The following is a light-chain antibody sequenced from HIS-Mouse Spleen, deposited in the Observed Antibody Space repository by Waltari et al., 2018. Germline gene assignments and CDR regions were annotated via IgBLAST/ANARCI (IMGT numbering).Light chain of an antibody. CDR2: AAS. CDR1: QGISSY. Sequence: AIRMTQSPSSFSASTGDRVTITCRASQGISSYLAWYQQKPGKAPKLLIYAASTLQSGVPSRFSGSGSGTDFTLTISCLQSEDFATYYCQQYYSYPRLNFGGGTKVEIK. V-gene: IGKV1-8*01. CDR3: QQYYSYPRLN. J-gene: IGKJ4*01.